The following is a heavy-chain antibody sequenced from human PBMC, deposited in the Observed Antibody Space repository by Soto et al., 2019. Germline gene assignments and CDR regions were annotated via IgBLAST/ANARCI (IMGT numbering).Heavy chain of an antibody. CDR3: LLNYYDTSGSYPYYFDY. J-gene: IGHJ4*02. CDR1: GFTFRNAW. Sequence: EVQLVESGGGLVKPGGSLRLSCAASGFTFRNAWMSWVRQAPGRGLEWVGRIKSKADGGTTDHAAPVQGRFSISRDDSKNTLYLQMNSLKTEDTAVYYCLLNYYDTSGSYPYYFDYWGQGTLVTVSS. V-gene: IGHV3-15*01. D-gene: IGHD3-22*01. CDR2: IKSKADGGTT.